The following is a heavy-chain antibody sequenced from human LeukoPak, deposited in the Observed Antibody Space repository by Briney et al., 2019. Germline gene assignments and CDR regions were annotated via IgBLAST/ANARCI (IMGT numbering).Heavy chain of an antibody. D-gene: IGHD3-3*01. J-gene: IGHJ6*03. CDR2: ISWNSGSI. Sequence: SGGSLRLSCAASGFTFSSYAMSWVRQAPGKGLEWVSGISWNSGSIGYADSVKGRFTISRDNAKNSLYLQMNSLRAEDTAVYYCAGAGYYDFWSGYVDYYYMDVWGKGTTVTVSS. CDR1: GFTFSSYA. CDR3: AGAGYYDFWSGYVDYYYMDV. V-gene: IGHV3-20*04.